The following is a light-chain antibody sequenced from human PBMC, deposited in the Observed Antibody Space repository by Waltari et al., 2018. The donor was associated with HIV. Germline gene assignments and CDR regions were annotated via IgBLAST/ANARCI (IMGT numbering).Light chain of an antibody. V-gene: IGKV1-39*01. Sequence: DIQMTQSPPSLTASVGDRVTITCRASQNIGSYLNWYQLRTGQAPNVLIYVSTNLQTGVPSRFSGRGSGTDFTLTITDLQPEDFVFYFCQQSYSKPRTFGQGTK. CDR2: VST. CDR1: QNIGSY. J-gene: IGKJ1*01. CDR3: QQSYSKPRT.